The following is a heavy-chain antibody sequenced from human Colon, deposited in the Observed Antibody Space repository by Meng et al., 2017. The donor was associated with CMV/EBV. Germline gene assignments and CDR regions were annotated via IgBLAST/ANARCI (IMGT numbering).Heavy chain of an antibody. CDR2: ISAYTGDT. V-gene: IGHV1-18*01. D-gene: IGHD1-26*01. CDR1: GYTFTNYG. Sequence: QVQLVQSGAEVKKPGASWKVSCKASGYTFTNYGISWVRQAHGQGLEWMGWISAYTGDTYYAQKFQGRVTMTTDTSTSTAYMELRSLRSDDTAVYYCVRESQSGSYIYLQHWGQGTLVTVSS. CDR3: VRESQSGSYIYLQH. J-gene: IGHJ1*01.